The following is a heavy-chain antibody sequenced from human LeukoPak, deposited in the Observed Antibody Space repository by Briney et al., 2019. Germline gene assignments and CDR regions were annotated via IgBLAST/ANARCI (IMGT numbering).Heavy chain of an antibody. Sequence: GGSLRLSCAASGFISNNDWMSWFRQAPGKGLEWVANIKLDGSEEYYVDSVKGRFTISRDNAKNSLYLQMNSLRAEDTAVYYCAWGSGWVFVSWGQGTLVTVSS. CDR2: IKLDGSEE. V-gene: IGHV3-7*04. CDR1: GFISNNDW. CDR3: AWGSGWVFVS. D-gene: IGHD6-19*01. J-gene: IGHJ4*02.